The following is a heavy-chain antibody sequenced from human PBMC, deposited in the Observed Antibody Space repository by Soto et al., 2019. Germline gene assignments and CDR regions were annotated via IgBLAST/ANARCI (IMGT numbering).Heavy chain of an antibody. CDR2: ISGSDGST. CDR1: GFSFSSYA. J-gene: IGHJ4*02. V-gene: IGHV3-23*01. D-gene: IGHD6-13*01. CDR3: AKDRERDAWYEDY. Sequence: VGSLRLSCVASGFSFSSYAMSWVRQAPGKGLEWVSVISGSDGSTYYADSVKGRFTISRDNSKNTLYLQMNSLRAEDTAVYYCAKDRERDAWYEDYWGQGTLVTVSS.